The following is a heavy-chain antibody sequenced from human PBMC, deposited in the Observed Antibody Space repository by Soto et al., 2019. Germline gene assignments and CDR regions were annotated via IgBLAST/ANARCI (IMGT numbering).Heavy chain of an antibody. V-gene: IGHV1-2*04. CDR3: ARGGIVVVPAPHLFDY. Sequence: ASVKVSCKASGYTFTSYGIIWVRQAPGQGLEWMGWINPNSGGTNYAQKFQGWVTMTRDTSISTAYMELSRLRSDDTAVYYCARGGIVVVPAPHLFDYWGQGTLVTVSS. D-gene: IGHD2-2*01. CDR1: GYTFTSYG. CDR2: INPNSGGT. J-gene: IGHJ4*02.